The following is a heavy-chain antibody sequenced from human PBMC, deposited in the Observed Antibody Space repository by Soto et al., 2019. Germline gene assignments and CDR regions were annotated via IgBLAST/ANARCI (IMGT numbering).Heavy chain of an antibody. CDR1: GFPFRTYE. D-gene: IGHD5-12*01. CDR2: ISDSGRTM. J-gene: IGHJ4*02. Sequence: SGGSLRLSCAASGFPFRTYEMNWVLQAPGKGLEWVSYISDSGRTMYYADSVKGRFTISRDNAKSSLYLQMNSLRAEDTAVYYCARDPEKYSGSDLGIDYWGQGTLVTVSS. V-gene: IGHV3-48*03. CDR3: ARDPEKYSGSDLGIDY.